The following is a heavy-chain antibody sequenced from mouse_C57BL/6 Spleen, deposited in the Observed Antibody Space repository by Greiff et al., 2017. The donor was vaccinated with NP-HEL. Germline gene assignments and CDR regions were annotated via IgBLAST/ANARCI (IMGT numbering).Heavy chain of an antibody. CDR3: ARASTYYYGSSFYAMDY. D-gene: IGHD1-1*01. J-gene: IGHJ4*01. CDR1: GFTFSDYG. V-gene: IGHV5-17*01. CDR2: ISSGSSTI. Sequence: VKLVESGGGLVKPGGSLKLSCAASGFTFSDYGMHWVRQAPEKGLEWVAYISSGSSTIYYADTVKGRFTISRDNAKNTLFLQMTRLRSEDTAMYYCARASTYYYGSSFYAMDYWGQGTSVTVSS.